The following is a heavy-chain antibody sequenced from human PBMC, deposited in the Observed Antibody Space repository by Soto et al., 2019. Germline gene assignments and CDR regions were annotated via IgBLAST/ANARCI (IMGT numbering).Heavy chain of an antibody. CDR2: ISGSGGST. V-gene: IGHV3-23*01. J-gene: IGHJ3*02. D-gene: IGHD3-3*01. CDR3: AKGERGRLEWLLWGDAFDI. CDR1: GFTFSSYA. Sequence: EVQLLESGGGLVQPGGSLRLSCAASGFTFSSYAMSWVRQAPGKGLEWVSAISGSGGSTYYADSVKGRFTISRDNSKNTLYLQMNSLRAEDTAVYYCAKGERGRLEWLLWGDAFDIWGQGTMVTVSS.